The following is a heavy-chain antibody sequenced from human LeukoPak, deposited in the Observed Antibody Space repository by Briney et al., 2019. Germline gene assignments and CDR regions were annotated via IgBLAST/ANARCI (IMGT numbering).Heavy chain of an antibody. V-gene: IGHV3-21*01. Sequence: PGGSLRLSCAASGFTFSDYIMNWVRQAPGKGLEWVASISRNSTYIHHADSVKGRFTISRDNSKNTLYLQMNSLRAEDTAVYYCAREDYDFWSGYSVTFDYWGQGTLVTVSS. CDR1: GFTFSDYI. J-gene: IGHJ4*02. D-gene: IGHD3-3*01. CDR3: AREDYDFWSGYSVTFDY. CDR2: ISRNSTYI.